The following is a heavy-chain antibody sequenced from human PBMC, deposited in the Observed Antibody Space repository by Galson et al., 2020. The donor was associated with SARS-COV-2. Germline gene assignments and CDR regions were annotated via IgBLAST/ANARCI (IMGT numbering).Heavy chain of an antibody. J-gene: IGHJ2*01. Sequence: SETLSLTCTVSGGSISSGSYYWSWIRQPAGKGLEWIGYIYYSGSTYYNPSLKSRVTISVDTSKNQFSLKLSSVTAADTAVYYCASRAGDWYFDLWGRGTLVTVSS. D-gene: IGHD3-10*01. CDR3: ASRAGDWYFDL. CDR1: GGSISSGSYY. V-gene: IGHV4-31*03. CDR2: IYYSGST.